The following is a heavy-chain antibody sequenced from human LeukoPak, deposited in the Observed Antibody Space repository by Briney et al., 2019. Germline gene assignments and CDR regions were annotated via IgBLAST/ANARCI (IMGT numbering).Heavy chain of an antibody. CDR1: GFTFSSYA. D-gene: IGHD2-15*01. Sequence: GGSLRLSCAASGFTFSSYAMSWVRQAPGKGLEWVSAISGSGGSTYYADSVKGRFTISRDNSKNTLYLQMNSLRAEGTAVYYCAKVGMYCSGGSCYINWFDPWGQGTLVTVSS. V-gene: IGHV3-23*01. CDR3: AKVGMYCSGGSCYINWFDP. CDR2: ISGSGGST. J-gene: IGHJ5*02.